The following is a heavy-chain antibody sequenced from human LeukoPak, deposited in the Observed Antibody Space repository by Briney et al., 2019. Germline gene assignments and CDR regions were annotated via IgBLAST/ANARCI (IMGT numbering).Heavy chain of an antibody. CDR3: ARDPLFNGYSYGFFDY. V-gene: IGHV1-2*04. J-gene: IGHJ4*02. CDR1: GYTFTGYY. Sequence: AASVKVSCKASGYTFTGYYMHWVRQAPGQGLEWMGWINPNSGGTNYAQKFQGWVTMTRDTSISTAYMELSRLRSDDTAVYYCARDPLFNGYSYGFFDYWGQGTLVTVSS. D-gene: IGHD5-18*01. CDR2: INPNSGGT.